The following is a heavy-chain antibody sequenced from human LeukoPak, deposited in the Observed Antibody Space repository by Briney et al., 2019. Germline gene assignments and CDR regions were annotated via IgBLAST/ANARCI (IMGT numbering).Heavy chain of an antibody. CDR3: ARVIGVVVPAAISHYYYYMDV. CDR1: GGSFSGYY. Sequence: SETLSLTCAVYGGSFSGYYWSWIRQPPGKGLEWIGEINHSGSTNYNPSLKTRVTISVDTSKNQFSLKLSSVTAADTAVYYCARVIGVVVPAAISHYYYYMDVWGKGTTVTVSS. CDR2: INHSGST. J-gene: IGHJ6*03. D-gene: IGHD2-2*01. V-gene: IGHV4-34*01.